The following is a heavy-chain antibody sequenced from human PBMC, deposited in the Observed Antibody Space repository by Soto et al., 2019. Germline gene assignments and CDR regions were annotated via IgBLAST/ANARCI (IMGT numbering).Heavy chain of an antibody. CDR3: ARNPEDYCSSPRCYLDAFDI. V-gene: IGHV1-18*01. CDR2: ISAYNGNT. CDR1: GYTFTSYG. J-gene: IGHJ3*02. Sequence: QVQLVQSGAEVKKPGASVKVSCKASGYTFTSYGISWVRQAPGQGLEWMGWISAYNGNTNYAQKLQGRVTMTTDTSTGTAYRELRSLRSDDTPVYYCARNPEDYCSSPRCYLDAFDIWGQGTMVTVSS. D-gene: IGHD2-2*01.